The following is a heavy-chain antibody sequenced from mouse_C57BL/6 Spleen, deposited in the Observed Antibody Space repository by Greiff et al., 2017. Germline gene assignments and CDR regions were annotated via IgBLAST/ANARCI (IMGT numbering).Heavy chain of an antibody. CDR3: TRGGLLRFAY. D-gene: IGHD2-3*01. CDR1: GYTFTDYE. V-gene: IGHV1-15*01. CDR2: IDPETGGT. Sequence: VQLQQSGAELVRPGASVTLSCKASGYTFTDYEMHWVKQTPVHGLEWIGAIDPETGGTAYNQKFKGKAILTADKSSRTAYMELRSLTSEDSAVYYCTRGGLLRFAYWGQGTLVTVSA. J-gene: IGHJ3*01.